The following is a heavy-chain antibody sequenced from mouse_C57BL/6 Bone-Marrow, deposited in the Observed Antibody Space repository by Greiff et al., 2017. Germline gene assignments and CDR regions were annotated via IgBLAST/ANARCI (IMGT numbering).Heavy chain of an antibody. D-gene: IGHD1-1*01. CDR2: IDPEDGET. V-gene: IGHV14-2*01. CDR1: GFNIQDYY. CDR3: TRSLIYYGTNY. Sequence: EVQLQQSGAELVKPGASVKLSCTASGFNIQDYYIHWVKQRTEQGLEWIGRIDPEDGETKYAPKFQDKATITADTSSHTAYLQLSSLTSEDTAVYYCTRSLIYYGTNYWGQGTTLTVSS. J-gene: IGHJ2*01.